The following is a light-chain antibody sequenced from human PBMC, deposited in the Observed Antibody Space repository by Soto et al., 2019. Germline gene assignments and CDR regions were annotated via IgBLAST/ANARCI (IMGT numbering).Light chain of an antibody. CDR1: RSDIGSYNS. CDR2: GVT. V-gene: IGLV2-23*02. J-gene: IGLJ3*02. CDR3: FSYAGSSTWV. Sequence: QSALTQPASLSGSRGQSITISCTGTRSDIGSYNSIAWYQQHPGKAPRVVIFGVTKRPSGISDRFSGSKSGYTASLTISGLQAEDEAVYFCFSYAGSSTWVFGGGTKLTVL.